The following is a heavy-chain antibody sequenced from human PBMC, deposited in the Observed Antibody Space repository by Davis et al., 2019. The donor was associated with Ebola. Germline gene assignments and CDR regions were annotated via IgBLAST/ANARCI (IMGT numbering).Heavy chain of an antibody. J-gene: IGHJ3*02. D-gene: IGHD5-24*01. CDR2: IYYSGNT. Sequence: MPSETLSLTCTVSGGSISNHYWSWIRQSPGKGLEWIGYIYYSGNTNYNPSLTSRVTISGDTSKNQVSLKLTSVTAADTAVYYCARGGVEMATVPSDAFDIWGQGTSVTVSS. CDR3: ARGGVEMATVPSDAFDI. CDR1: GGSISNHY. V-gene: IGHV4-59*11.